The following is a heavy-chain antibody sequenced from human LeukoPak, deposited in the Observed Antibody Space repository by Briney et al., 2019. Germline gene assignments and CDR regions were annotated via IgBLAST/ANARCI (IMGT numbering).Heavy chain of an antibody. Sequence: PGGSLRLSCAASGFTFSSYSMNWVRQAPGKGLEWVSYISSSSSTIYYADSVKGRFTISRDNAKNSLYLQMNSLRAEDTAVYYCARGGASYYGSGSSVPYWGQGTLVTVSS. CDR3: ARGGASYYGSGSSVPY. CDR1: GFTFSSYS. D-gene: IGHD3-10*01. V-gene: IGHV3-48*01. CDR2: ISSSSSTI. J-gene: IGHJ4*02.